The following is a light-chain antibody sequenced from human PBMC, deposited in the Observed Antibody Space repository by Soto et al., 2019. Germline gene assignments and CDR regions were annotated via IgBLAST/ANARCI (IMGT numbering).Light chain of an antibody. Sequence: EIVLARAPGTLSLYPGYRATLSFRASQTVSSNYLAWYQQKPGQAPRLLIYGSSSRATGIPDRFSGSGSGTDFSLTISRLEPEDSAVYYCQQYGTSPGTLGQGTKVDIK. V-gene: IGKV3-20*01. CDR3: QQYGTSPGT. CDR2: GSS. J-gene: IGKJ2*01. CDR1: QTVSSNY.